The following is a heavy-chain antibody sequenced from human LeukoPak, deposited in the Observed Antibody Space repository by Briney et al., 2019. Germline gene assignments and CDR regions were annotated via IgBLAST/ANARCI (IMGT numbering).Heavy chain of an antibody. CDR2: VYYSGST. V-gene: IGHV4-59*01. CDR3: ARSKWGYAFDI. CDR1: GGSISNYY. J-gene: IGHJ3*02. D-gene: IGHD7-27*01. Sequence: SETLSLTCAVSGGSISNYYWTWLRLPPGKGLEWIGYVYYSGSTNYNPSLKSRVTISTDTSNNQFSLKLSSVTAADTAVYYCARSKWGYAFDIWGQGTMVTVSP.